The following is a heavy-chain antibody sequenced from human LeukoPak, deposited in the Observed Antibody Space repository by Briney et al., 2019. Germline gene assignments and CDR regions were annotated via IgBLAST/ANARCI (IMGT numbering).Heavy chain of an antibody. Sequence: TGGSLRLSCAASGFTFSSQDMGWVRQAPGKGLEWVSGISASGGSTFYADSVKNRFTISRDNSKNTLYLQMNSLRADDTAVYYCAKDSVRSGGWFYFDNWGQGTLVSVSS. J-gene: IGHJ4*02. CDR2: ISASGGST. V-gene: IGHV3-23*01. D-gene: IGHD6-19*01. CDR3: AKDSVRSGGWFYFDN. CDR1: GFTFSSQD.